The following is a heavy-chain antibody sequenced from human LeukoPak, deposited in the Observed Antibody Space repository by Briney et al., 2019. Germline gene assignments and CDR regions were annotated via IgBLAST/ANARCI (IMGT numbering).Heavy chain of an antibody. CDR2: IYSGGST. V-gene: IGHV3-53*01. Sequence: PRGSLRLSCAASGFTVSSNYMSWVRQAPGKGLEWVSVIYSGGSTYYADSVKGRFTISRDNSKNTLYLQMNSLRAEDTAVYYCARGIAAAHDAFDIWGQGTMVTVSS. CDR3: ARGIAAAHDAFDI. J-gene: IGHJ3*02. CDR1: GFTVSSNY. D-gene: IGHD6-13*01.